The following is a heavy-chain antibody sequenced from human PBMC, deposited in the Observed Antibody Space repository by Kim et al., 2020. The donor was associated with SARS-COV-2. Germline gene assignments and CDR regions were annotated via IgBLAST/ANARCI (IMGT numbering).Heavy chain of an antibody. CDR1: GFNFNSYS. D-gene: IGHD3-9*01. CDR3: VRDLDWAFYY. Sequence: GGSLRLSCAASGFNFNSYSVNWVRQAPGKGLEWLSYISASRNYIGYADSVKGRFTISRDDTKNSLYLQMNSLRPEDTAIYYCVRDLDWAFYYWGQGAPVT. J-gene: IGHJ4*02. CDR2: ISASRNYI. V-gene: IGHV3-21*05.